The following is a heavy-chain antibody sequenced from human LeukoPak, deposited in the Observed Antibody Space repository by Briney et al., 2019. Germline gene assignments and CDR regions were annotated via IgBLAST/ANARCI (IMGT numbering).Heavy chain of an antibody. CDR1: GFTFTNYW. Sequence: GGSLRLSCAASGFTFTNYWMHWVRQAPGKGLEWVTYISSSSSTIYYADSVKGRFTISRDNAKNSLYLQMNSLRAEDTAVYYCARGVSVWFGELTFDPWGRGTLVTVSS. J-gene: IGHJ5*02. CDR2: ISSSSSTI. CDR3: ARGVSVWFGELTFDP. D-gene: IGHD3-10*01. V-gene: IGHV3-48*01.